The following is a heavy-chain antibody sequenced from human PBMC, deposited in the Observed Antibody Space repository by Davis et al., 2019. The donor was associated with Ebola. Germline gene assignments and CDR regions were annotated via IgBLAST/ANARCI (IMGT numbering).Heavy chain of an antibody. CDR2: IDSGGST. CDR1: GFTVSSNY. Sequence: PGGSLRLSCAVSGFTVSSNYMSWVRQAPGKGLEWVSVIDSGGSTYYADSVKGRFTISRDNAKNSLYLQMNSLRAEDTAVYYCARAGTNLYGMDVWGQGTTVTVSS. V-gene: IGHV3-53*01. D-gene: IGHD2-8*01. CDR3: ARAGTNLYGMDV. J-gene: IGHJ6*02.